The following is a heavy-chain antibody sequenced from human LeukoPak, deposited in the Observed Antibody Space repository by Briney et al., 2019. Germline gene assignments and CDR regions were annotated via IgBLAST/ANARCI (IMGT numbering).Heavy chain of an antibody. CDR2: IWYDGNNE. Sequence: GGSLRLSCAASGFTFSSYAMHWVRQAPGKGLEWVALIWYDGNNEYYADSVRGRFTISRDNSKNMLYLQMNSLRAEDTAVYYCAKKAPAGGDYYYMDVWGEGTTVTVSS. D-gene: IGHD1-1*01. V-gene: IGHV3-33*06. J-gene: IGHJ6*03. CDR3: AKKAPAGGDYYYMDV. CDR1: GFTFSSYA.